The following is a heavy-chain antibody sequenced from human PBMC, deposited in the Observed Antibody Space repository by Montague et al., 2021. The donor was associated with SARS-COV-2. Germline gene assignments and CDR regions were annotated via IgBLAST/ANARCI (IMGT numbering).Heavy chain of an antibody. CDR3: ARGLGGGSGSHFDY. CDR2: IYYSGST. Sequence: SETLSLTCTVSGGSISSSSYYWGWIHQPPGKGLEWVGSIYYSGSTYYNLSLKSRVTISVDTSKNQFSLKLSSVTAADTAVYYCARGLGGGSGSHFDYWGQGTLVTVSS. J-gene: IGHJ4*02. D-gene: IGHD2-15*01. CDR1: GGSISSSSYY. V-gene: IGHV4-39*01.